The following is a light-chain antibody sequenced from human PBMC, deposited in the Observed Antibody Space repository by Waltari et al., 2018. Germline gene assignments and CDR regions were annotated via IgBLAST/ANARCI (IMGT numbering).Light chain of an antibody. CDR3: QHYYNYPKT. CDR1: QDISSY. Sequence: AIRITQSPFPFSAPIGDRLTITCRASQDISSYLAWYQQKPGKAPKLLIYAASTLQSGVPSRFSGSGSGTDFNLTISCLQSEDFATYSCQHYYNYPKTFGQGTQVEIK. CDR2: AAS. J-gene: IGKJ1*01. V-gene: IGKV1-8*01.